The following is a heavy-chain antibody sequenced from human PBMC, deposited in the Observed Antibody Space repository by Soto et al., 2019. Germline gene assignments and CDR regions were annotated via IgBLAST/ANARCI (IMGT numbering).Heavy chain of an antibody. CDR1: GFTFSSYA. J-gene: IGHJ6*02. Sequence: VGSLRLSGAASGFTFSSYAMHRVRQAPGKGLEWVAVISYDGSNKYYADSVKGRFTISRDNSKNTLYLQMNSLRAEDTAVYYCARDVESGSSQYYYYYYGMDVWGQGTTVTVSS. CDR3: ARDVESGSSQYYYYYYGMDV. D-gene: IGHD1-26*01. V-gene: IGHV3-30-3*01. CDR2: ISYDGSNK.